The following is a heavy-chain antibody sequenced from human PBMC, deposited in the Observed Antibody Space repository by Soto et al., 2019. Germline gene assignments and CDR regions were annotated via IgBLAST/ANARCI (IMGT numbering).Heavy chain of an antibody. Sequence: ASVKVSCKASGYTFTSYDINWVRRATGQGLEWMGWMNPNSGNTGYAQKFQGRVTMTRNTPISTAYMELSSLRSEDTAVYYCARIDSTYYYYYMDVWGKGTTVTV. V-gene: IGHV1-8*01. CDR3: ARIDSTYYYYYMDV. CDR2: MNPNSGNT. CDR1: GYTFTSYD. J-gene: IGHJ6*03.